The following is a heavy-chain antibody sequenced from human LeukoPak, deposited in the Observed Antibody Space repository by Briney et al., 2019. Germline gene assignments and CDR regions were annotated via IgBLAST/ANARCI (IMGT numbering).Heavy chain of an antibody. CDR2: IIPIFGTA. J-gene: IGHJ5*02. CDR3: ARANMGANWFDP. Sequence: ASVKVSCKASGGTFSSYAISWVRQAPGQGLEWMGGIIPIFGTANYAQKFQGRVTITADESTSTAYMELSSLRSEDTAVYYCARANMGANWFDPWGQGTLVTVSS. CDR1: GGTFSSYA. D-gene: IGHD3-16*01. V-gene: IGHV1-69*13.